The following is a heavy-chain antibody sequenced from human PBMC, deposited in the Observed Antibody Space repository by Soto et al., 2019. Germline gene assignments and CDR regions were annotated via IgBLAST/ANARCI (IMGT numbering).Heavy chain of an antibody. CDR3: ARDLALAGNY. J-gene: IGHJ4*02. V-gene: IGHV3-21*01. Sequence: PVGSLRLSCAASGFTFSSYAMNWVRQTQEKGLEWVSSISSTSSYTHYSDSVKGRFTISRDNANNSLFLQMSSLRAEDTATYYCARDLALAGNYWGQGVLVTVSS. CDR2: ISSTSSYT. CDR1: GFTFSSYA. D-gene: IGHD6-19*01.